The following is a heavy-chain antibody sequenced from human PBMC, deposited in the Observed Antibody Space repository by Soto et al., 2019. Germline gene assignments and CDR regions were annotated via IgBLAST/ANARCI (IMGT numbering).Heavy chain of an antibody. V-gene: IGHV3-48*01. CDR1: GFTFSSYS. CDR2: ISSSSSTI. Sequence: GGSLRLSCAASGFTFSSYSMNWVRQAPGKGLEWVSYISSSSSTIYYADSVKGRFTISRDNAKNSLYLQMNSLRAEDTAVYYCARVAPGGSGSPPHAHYYYMDVWGKGTTVTVSS. D-gene: IGHD3-10*01. J-gene: IGHJ6*03. CDR3: ARVAPGGSGSPPHAHYYYMDV.